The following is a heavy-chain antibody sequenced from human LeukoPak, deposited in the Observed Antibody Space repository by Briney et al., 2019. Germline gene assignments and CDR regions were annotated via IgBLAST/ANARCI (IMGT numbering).Heavy chain of an antibody. CDR3: AKDNAPRLLAY. V-gene: IGHV3-30*18. CDR2: ISYDGSNK. D-gene: IGHD3-22*01. J-gene: IGHJ4*02. Sequence: GGSLRLSCAASGFTFSSYAMSWVRQAPGKGLEWVAVISYDGSNKYYADSVKGRFTISRDNSKNTLYLQMNSLRAEDTAVYYCAKDNAPRLLAYWGQGTLVTVSS. CDR1: GFTFSSYA.